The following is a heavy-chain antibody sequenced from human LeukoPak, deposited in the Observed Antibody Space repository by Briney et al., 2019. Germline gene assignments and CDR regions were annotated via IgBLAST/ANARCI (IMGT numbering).Heavy chain of an antibody. V-gene: IGHV3-66*01. CDR2: IYSGGST. J-gene: IGHJ4*02. CDR3: ASVAAAGNRHIDY. D-gene: IGHD6-13*01. Sequence: GGSLRLSCAASGFTVSSNYMSWVRQAPGKGLEWVSVIYSGGSTYYADSVKGRFTISRDNSKNTLYLQMNSLRAEDTAVYYCASVAAAGNRHIDYWGQGTLVTVSS. CDR1: GFTVSSNY.